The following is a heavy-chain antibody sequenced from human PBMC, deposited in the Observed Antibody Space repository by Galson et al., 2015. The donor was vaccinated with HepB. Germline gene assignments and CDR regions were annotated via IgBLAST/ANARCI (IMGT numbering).Heavy chain of an antibody. CDR1: GFTFGNCG. CDR3: AKDAYKSSYYFDS. D-gene: IGHD3-16*01. V-gene: IGHV3-33*06. J-gene: IGHJ4*02. CDR2: IWNDGNNR. Sequence: SLRLSCAASGFTFGNCGMHWVRQAPGKGPEWVAVIWNDGNNRYYSDSVRGRFSISRDNSKNTLYLQMNSLRAEDTAMYYCAKDAYKSSYYFDSWGQGALVTVSS.